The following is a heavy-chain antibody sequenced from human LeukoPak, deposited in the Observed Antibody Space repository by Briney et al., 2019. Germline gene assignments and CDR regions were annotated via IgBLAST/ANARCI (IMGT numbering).Heavy chain of an antibody. V-gene: IGHV3-23*01. CDR2: ISGSGGST. CDR1: GYSFTSYW. Sequence: PGESLKISCKGSGYSFTSYWIGWVRQMPGKGLEWVSAISGSGGSTYYADSVKGRFTISRDNSKNTLYLQMNSLRAEDTAVYYCAKVGYYDSSGGGNGNDYWGQGTLVTVSS. D-gene: IGHD3-22*01. J-gene: IGHJ4*02. CDR3: AKVGYYDSSGGGNGNDY.